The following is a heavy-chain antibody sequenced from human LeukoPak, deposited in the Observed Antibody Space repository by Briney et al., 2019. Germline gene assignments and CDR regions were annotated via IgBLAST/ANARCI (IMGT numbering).Heavy chain of an antibody. D-gene: IGHD2-2*01. J-gene: IGHJ4*02. CDR1: GGSIISGNW. Sequence: PSETLSLTCAVSGGSIISGNWWSWVRQPSGKGLEWIGEIYHSGRTNYNPSLKSRVTISLDKSKNQFSLKLSSVTAADTAVYYCARGRYCSSTSCYRGVFYYFDYWGQGTLVTVSS. CDR2: IYHSGRT. CDR3: ARGRYCSSTSCYRGVFYYFDY. V-gene: IGHV4-4*02.